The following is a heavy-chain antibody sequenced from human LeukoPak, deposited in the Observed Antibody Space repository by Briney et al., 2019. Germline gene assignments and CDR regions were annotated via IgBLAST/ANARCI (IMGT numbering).Heavy chain of an antibody. CDR1: GFTFSDAW. CDR3: TTNDAFDI. V-gene: IGHV3-15*01. Sequence: GGSLRLSCVASGFTFSDAWVNWVRQAPGKGLEWVGRIKRKADGGPTDYAAPVKGRFTISRDDSKDTLYLQMNSLKTEDTAMYYCTTNDAFDIRGQGAMVTVSS. J-gene: IGHJ3*02. CDR2: IKRKADGGPT.